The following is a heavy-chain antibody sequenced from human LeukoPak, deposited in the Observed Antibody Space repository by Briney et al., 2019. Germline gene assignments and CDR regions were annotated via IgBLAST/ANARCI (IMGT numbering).Heavy chain of an antibody. CDR1: GYTFTGYY. Sequence: ASVKVSCKASGYTFTGYYMHWVRQAPGQGLEWMGWINPNSGGTNYAQKFQGRVTMTRDTSISTAYMELSRLRSDDTAVYYCARDGHLAALAAASGDFDYWGQGTLVTVSS. CDR2: INPNSGGT. V-gene: IGHV1-2*02. CDR3: ARDGHLAALAAASGDFDY. D-gene: IGHD6-13*01. J-gene: IGHJ4*02.